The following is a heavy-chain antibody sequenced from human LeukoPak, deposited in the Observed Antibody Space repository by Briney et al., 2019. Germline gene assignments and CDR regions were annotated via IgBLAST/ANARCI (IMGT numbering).Heavy chain of an antibody. J-gene: IGHJ4*02. CDR2: INHSGST. CDR3: AAAVWGSGSYYYFDY. V-gene: IGHV4-34*01. Sequence: SETLSLTCAVYGGSFSGYYWSWIRQPPGKGLEWIGEINHSGSTNYNPALKSRVTISVDTSQNPFPLKPNLGTASDTAVYYCAAAVWGSGSYYYFDYWGQGTLVTVSS. D-gene: IGHD3-10*01. CDR1: GGSFSGYY.